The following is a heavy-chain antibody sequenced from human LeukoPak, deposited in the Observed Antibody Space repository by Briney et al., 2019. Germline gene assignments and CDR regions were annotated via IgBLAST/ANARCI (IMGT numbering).Heavy chain of an antibody. V-gene: IGHV3-48*01. J-gene: IGHJ4*02. CDR2: ISSSSSTI. Sequence: GGSLRLSCAASGFTFSSYSMNWVRQPPGKGLEWVSYISSSSSTIYYADSVKGRFTISRDNAKNSLYLQMNSLRAEDTALYYCAKGKVGATGFYYFDYWGQGTLVTVSS. D-gene: IGHD1-26*01. CDR1: GFTFSSYS. CDR3: AKGKVGATGFYYFDY.